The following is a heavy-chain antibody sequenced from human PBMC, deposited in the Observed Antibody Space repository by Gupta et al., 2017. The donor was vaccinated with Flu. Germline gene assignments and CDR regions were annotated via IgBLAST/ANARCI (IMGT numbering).Heavy chain of an antibody. CDR3: AGGGFTYGYDF. J-gene: IGHJ4*02. Sequence: FTFSGYWMSWVRQAPGKGLEWVANIKEDGSEKYYVDSVKGRFTISRDNGKKSLYLQMNSLRVEDTAVYYCAGGGFTYGYDFWGQGTLVTVSS. V-gene: IGHV3-7*01. CDR1: FTFSGYW. CDR2: IKEDGSEK. D-gene: IGHD5-18*01.